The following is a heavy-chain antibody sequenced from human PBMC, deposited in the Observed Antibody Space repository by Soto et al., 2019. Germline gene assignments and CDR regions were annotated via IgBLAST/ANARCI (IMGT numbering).Heavy chain of an antibody. J-gene: IGHJ6*02. CDR1: GYTFTSYA. D-gene: IGHD6-6*01. Sequence: GASVKVSCKASGYTFTSYAMHWVRQAPGQRLEWMGWINAGNGNTKYSQKFQGRVTITRDTSASTAYMELSSLRSEDTAVYYCARSVGSSSYHYYYGMDVWGQGTTVTVSS. CDR3: ARSVGSSSYHYYYGMDV. V-gene: IGHV1-3*01. CDR2: INAGNGNT.